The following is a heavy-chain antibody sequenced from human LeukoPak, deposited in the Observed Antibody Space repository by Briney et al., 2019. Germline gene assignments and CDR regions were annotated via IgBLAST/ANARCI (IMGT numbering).Heavy chain of an antibody. CDR3: ARDLSGVTGYTYGRGIDY. CDR1: GFTFSNYW. D-gene: IGHD5-18*01. Sequence: GGSLRLSCAASGFTFSNYWMSWVRQAPGKGLEWVANIKQDGSEKYYVDSVKGRFTISRDNAKTSLYLQMNSLRAEDTAVYYCARDLSGVTGYTYGRGIDYWGQGTLVTVSS. CDR2: IKQDGSEK. J-gene: IGHJ4*02. V-gene: IGHV3-7*01.